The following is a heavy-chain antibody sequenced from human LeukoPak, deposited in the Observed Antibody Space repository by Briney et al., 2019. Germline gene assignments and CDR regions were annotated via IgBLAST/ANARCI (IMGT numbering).Heavy chain of an antibody. J-gene: IGHJ5*02. CDR2: IYYSGST. CDR3: ARQGLGYCSGGSCLLGGWFDP. CDR1: GGSISSSSYY. D-gene: IGHD2-15*01. V-gene: IGHV4-39*01. Sequence: PSETLSLTCTVSGGSISSSSYYWGWIRQPPGKGLEWIGSIYYSGSTYYNPSLKSRVTISVDTSKNQFSPKLSSVTAADTAVYYCARQGLGYCSGGSCLLGGWFDPWGQGTLVTVSS.